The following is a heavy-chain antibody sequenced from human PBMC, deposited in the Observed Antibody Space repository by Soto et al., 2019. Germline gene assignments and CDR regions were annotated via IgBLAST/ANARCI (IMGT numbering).Heavy chain of an antibody. Sequence: EVQLVESGGGLVQPGGSLRLSCAASGFTVSSKYMSWVRQAPGKGLEWVSLIQSGGPTYYADSVKGRFTISRDTSENTVHLQMDRLRAEDTSVYYCARDDVLCDSGRCYGVPLDVWGTGTTVTVSS. CDR2: IQSGGPT. V-gene: IGHV3-66*01. J-gene: IGHJ6*04. CDR1: GFTVSSKY. D-gene: IGHD2-15*01. CDR3: ARDDVLCDSGRCYGVPLDV.